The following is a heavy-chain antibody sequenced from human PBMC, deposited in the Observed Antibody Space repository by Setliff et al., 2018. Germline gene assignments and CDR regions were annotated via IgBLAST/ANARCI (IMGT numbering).Heavy chain of an antibody. Sequence: ASVKVSCKTSGYSFTSHYMHWVRQAPGQGLEWMGIVNPGGLTSSSTQKFEGRVTMTRDTSTSTVYMELNSLTSDDTAVYYCARVESMVRGKNILRHFDYWGQGIQVTVSS. V-gene: IGHV1-46*01. D-gene: IGHD3-10*01. CDR2: VNPGGLTS. CDR1: GYSFTSHY. CDR3: ARVESMVRGKNILRHFDY. J-gene: IGHJ4*02.